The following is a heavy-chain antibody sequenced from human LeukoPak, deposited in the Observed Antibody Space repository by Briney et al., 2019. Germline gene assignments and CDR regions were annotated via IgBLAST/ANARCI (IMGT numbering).Heavy chain of an antibody. V-gene: IGHV3-21*01. CDR2: ISSSTTYI. Sequence: AGGSLRLSCAASGFTFNRHGMNWVRQAPGKGLEWVSSISSSTTYIYYADSVKGRFTISRDNARSSLYLQMNSLRVEDTAVYYCARDKVTYWGQGILVTVSS. J-gene: IGHJ4*02. CDR1: GFTFNRHG. CDR3: ARDKVTY.